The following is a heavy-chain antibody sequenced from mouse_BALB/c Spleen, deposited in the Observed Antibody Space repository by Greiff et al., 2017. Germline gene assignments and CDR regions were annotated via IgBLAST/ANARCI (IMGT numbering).Heavy chain of an antibody. Sequence: QVQLKESGPGLVAPSQSLSITCTVSGFSLTSYGVHWVRQPPGKGLEWLGVIWAGGSTNYNSALMSRLSISKDNSKSQVFLKMNSLQTDDTAMYYCAMSFSYYGNYGGAMDYWGQGTSVTVSS. CDR1: GFSLTSYG. J-gene: IGHJ4*01. CDR3: AMSFSYYGNYGGAMDY. D-gene: IGHD2-10*01. V-gene: IGHV2-9*02. CDR2: IWAGGST.